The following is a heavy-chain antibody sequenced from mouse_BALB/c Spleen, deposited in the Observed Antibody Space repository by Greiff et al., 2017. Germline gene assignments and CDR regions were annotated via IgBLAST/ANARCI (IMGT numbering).Heavy chain of an antibody. D-gene: IGHD1-2*01. V-gene: IGHV1-5*01. J-gene: IGHJ3*01. CDR3: TGGGPTATDGFAY. CDR1: GYTFTSYW. Sequence: VQLQQSGTVLARPGASVKMSCKASGYTFTSYWMHWVKQRPGQGLAWIGAIYPGNSDTSYNQKFKGKAKLTAVTSTSTAYMELSSLTNEDSAVYYSTGGGPTATDGFAYWGQGTRVTVAA. CDR2: IYPGNSDT.